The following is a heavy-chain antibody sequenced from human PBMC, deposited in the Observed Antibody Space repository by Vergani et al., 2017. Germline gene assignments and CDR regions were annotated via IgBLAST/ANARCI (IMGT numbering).Heavy chain of an antibody. CDR2: ISSSSSYI. V-gene: IGHV3-21*01. D-gene: IGHD3-10*01. CDR1: GFTFSSYS. CDR3: ERETGYYGSGSYADWFDP. Sequence: EVQLVESGGGLVKPGGSLRLSCAASGFTFSSYSMNWVRQAPGKGLEWVSSISSSSSYIYYADSVKGGFTISRNNAKNSQYMQMNSLRAEVTAGYYCERETGYYGSGSYADWFDPWGQGTLVTVSS. J-gene: IGHJ5*02.